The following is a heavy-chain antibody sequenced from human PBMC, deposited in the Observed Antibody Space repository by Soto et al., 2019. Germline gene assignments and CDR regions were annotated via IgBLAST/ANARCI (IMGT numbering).Heavy chain of an antibody. CDR2: INPDNGNT. D-gene: IGHD2-15*01. CDR3: TREEYCTGGTCYRYFGL. Sequence: QAQLVQSGAEVKKPGASVRVSCTTSRYTFTAYHIHWLRQATGQRLEWLGWINPDNGNTKYSQNFWGRVTITRDTSASTAHMELSSLRPEDTAIYYCTREEYCTGGTCYRYFGLWGRGTLVTVSS. V-gene: IGHV1-3*01. J-gene: IGHJ2*01. CDR1: RYTFTAYH.